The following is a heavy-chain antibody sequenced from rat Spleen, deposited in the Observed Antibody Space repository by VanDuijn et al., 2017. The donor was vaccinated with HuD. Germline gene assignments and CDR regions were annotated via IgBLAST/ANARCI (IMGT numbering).Heavy chain of an antibody. D-gene: IGHD1-9*01. CDR1: GFTFNSYD. J-gene: IGHJ2*01. CDR2: ISSDGGGI. Sequence: EVQLVESGGGLVQPGGSLKLSCAVSGFTFNSYDMAWVRQAPTKGLEWVASISSDGGGIYYPDSVKGRFTISRDNAKSTLFLQKDSLRSEDTASYYCVRHGYTRYYFDYWGPGVMVTVSS. V-gene: IGHV5-25*01. CDR3: VRHGYTRYYFDY.